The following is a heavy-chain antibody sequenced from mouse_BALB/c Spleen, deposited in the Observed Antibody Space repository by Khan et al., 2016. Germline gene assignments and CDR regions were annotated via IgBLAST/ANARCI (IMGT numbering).Heavy chain of an antibody. CDR2: ISYSGST. J-gene: IGHJ2*01. Sequence: EVQLQESGPGLVKPSQSLYLTCTVTGYSITSDYAWNWIRQFPGDKLEWMGYISYSGSTRYNPSLKSRISITRDTSKNQFFLQLNSVTTEDTATYYGARSRGSSLDYWGQGTTLTVSS. D-gene: IGHD1-1*01. V-gene: IGHV3-2*02. CDR1: GYSITSDYA. CDR3: ARSRGSSLDY.